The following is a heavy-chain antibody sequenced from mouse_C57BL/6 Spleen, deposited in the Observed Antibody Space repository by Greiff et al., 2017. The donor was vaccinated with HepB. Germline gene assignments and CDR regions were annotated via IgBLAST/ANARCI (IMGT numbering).Heavy chain of an antibody. CDR1: GFSLSTFGMG. CDR2: IWWDDDK. V-gene: IGHV8-8*01. D-gene: IGHD1-1*01. J-gene: IGHJ4*01. Sequence: QVTLKVSGPGILQPSQTLSLTCSFSGFSLSTFGMGVGWIRQPSGKGLEWLAHIWWDDDKYYNPALKSRLTISKDTSKNQVFLKIANVDTADTATYYCARTHYYGSSYGGAMDYWGQGTSVTVSS. CDR3: ARTHYYGSSYGGAMDY.